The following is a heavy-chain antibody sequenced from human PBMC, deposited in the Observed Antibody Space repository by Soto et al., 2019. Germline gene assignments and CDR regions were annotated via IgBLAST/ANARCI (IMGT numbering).Heavy chain of an antibody. CDR3: ARSGSGYDFDY. V-gene: IGHV3-64*02. Sequence: EVQLVESGEGLVQPGGSLRLSCAASGFTFSSYAMHWVRQAPGKGLEYVSAISSNGGSTYYADSVKGRFTISRDNSKNMLYLQMGSLRAEDMAVYYCARSGSGYDFDYWGQGTLVTVSS. CDR1: GFTFSSYA. CDR2: ISSNGGST. D-gene: IGHD5-12*01. J-gene: IGHJ4*02.